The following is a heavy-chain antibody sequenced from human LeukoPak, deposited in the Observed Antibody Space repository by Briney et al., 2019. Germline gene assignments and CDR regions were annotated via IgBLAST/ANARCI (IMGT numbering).Heavy chain of an antibody. Sequence: GRSLRLSCAPSGFTFSSYSMNWVRQAPAKRMEWVSSISSSSSYIYYADSVKGRFTISRDNAKNSLYLQMNSLRAEDTAVYYCARDSGGYAAGTDFDYWGQGTLVTVSS. CDR1: GFTFSSYS. J-gene: IGHJ4*02. CDR2: ISSSSSYI. V-gene: IGHV3-21*01. D-gene: IGHD6-13*01. CDR3: ARDSGGYAAGTDFDY.